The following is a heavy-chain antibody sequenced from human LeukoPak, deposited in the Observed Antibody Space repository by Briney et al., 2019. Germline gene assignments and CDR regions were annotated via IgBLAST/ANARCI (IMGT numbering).Heavy chain of an antibody. CDR2: IKQDGSGK. CDR3: AEGTTG. CDR1: GFTFSRHW. J-gene: IGHJ1*01. D-gene: IGHD1-1*01. V-gene: IGHV3-7*01. Sequence: QAGGSLRLSCATSGFTFSRHWMSWVRQAPGKGLEWVANIKQDGSGKYYGDSVKGRFTISRDNAKNSLYLQMNSLRSEDTAIYYCAEGTTGWGQGTLVIVSS.